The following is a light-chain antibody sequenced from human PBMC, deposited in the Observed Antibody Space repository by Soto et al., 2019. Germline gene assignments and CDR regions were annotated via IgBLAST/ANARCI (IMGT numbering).Light chain of an antibody. CDR2: EVS. Sequence: QSALAQPASVSGSPGQSITISCTGTSTDIGDYNYVSWFQQHPGKAPKLMIYEVSYRPSGVSHLFSGSKSGNTASLTISGLQAEDEADYYCSSYTSSNTRFVFGTGTKVTVL. J-gene: IGLJ1*01. V-gene: IGLV2-14*01. CDR1: STDIGDYNY. CDR3: SSYTSSNTRFV.